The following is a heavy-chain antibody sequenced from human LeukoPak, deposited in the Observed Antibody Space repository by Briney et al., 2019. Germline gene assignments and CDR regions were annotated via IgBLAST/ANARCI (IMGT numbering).Heavy chain of an antibody. CDR2: INPNSGGT. J-gene: IGHJ4*02. D-gene: IGHD3-22*01. Sequence: GASVKVSCKASGYTFTGYYMHWVRQAPGQGLEWMGRINPNSGGTNYAQDFQGRVTMTRDTSISTAYMELSRLRSDDTAVYFCARVSGGYYYDSSGYFTYYFDYWGQGTLVTVSS. V-gene: IGHV1-2*06. CDR3: ARVSGGYYYDSSGYFTYYFDY. CDR1: GYTFTGYY.